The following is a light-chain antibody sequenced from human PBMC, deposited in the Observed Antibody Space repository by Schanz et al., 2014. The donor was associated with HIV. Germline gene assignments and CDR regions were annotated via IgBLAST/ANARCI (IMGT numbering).Light chain of an antibody. CDR2: DVN. J-gene: IGLJ2*01. Sequence: QSALTQPASVSGSPGQSITISCTGTSSDVGVYNYVPWYQQHPGKAPKLMIYDVNNRPSGASNRFSGSKSGNTASLTISGLQAEDEADYYCNSYTSKNTPISGGGTKLTV. CDR1: SSDVGVYNY. V-gene: IGLV2-14*03. CDR3: NSYTSKNTPI.